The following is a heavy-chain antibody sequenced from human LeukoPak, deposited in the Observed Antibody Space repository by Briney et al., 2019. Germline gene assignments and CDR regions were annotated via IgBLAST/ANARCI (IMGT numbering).Heavy chain of an antibody. D-gene: IGHD1-26*01. CDR3: ARDYSESEYFFDY. CDR2: IAGSGATT. CDR1: GFTFSSYA. Sequence: GGSLRLSCVASGFTFSSYAMSWVRQAPGKGLEWVSTIAGSGATTYYADSVKGRFTISRDNSKNTLYLQMSSLRAEDTAMYYCARDYSESEYFFDYWGQGSLVAVSS. J-gene: IGHJ4*02. V-gene: IGHV3-23*01.